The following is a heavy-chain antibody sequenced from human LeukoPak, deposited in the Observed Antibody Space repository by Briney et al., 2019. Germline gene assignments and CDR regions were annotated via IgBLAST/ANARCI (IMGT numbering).Heavy chain of an antibody. V-gene: IGHV1-46*01. CDR3: ARVNSGSYFLGAFDI. CDR2: INPSGGST. D-gene: IGHD1-26*01. J-gene: IGHJ3*02. CDR1: GYTFTSYY. Sequence: GASVKVSCKASGYTFTSYYMHWVRQAPGQGLEWMGIINPSGGSTSYAQKFQGRVTMTRDTSTSTVYMELSSLRSEDTAVYYCARVNSGSYFLGAFDIWGQGTMVTVSS.